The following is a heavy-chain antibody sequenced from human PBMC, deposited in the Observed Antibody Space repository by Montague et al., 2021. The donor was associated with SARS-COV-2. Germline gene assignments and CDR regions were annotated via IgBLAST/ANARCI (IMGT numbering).Heavy chain of an antibody. CDR2: IKQDGSEK. CDR1: GFTFSSYW. CDR3: ARDSFWSSYYTDYYGMDV. D-gene: IGHD3-3*01. Sequence: SLRLSCADSGFTFSSYWMSWVRQAPGKGLEWVANIKQDGSEKYYVDSVKGRFTISRDNAKNSLYLQMNSLRAEDTAVYYCARDSFWSSYYTDYYGMDVWGQGPTVTVSS. J-gene: IGHJ6*02. V-gene: IGHV3-7*01.